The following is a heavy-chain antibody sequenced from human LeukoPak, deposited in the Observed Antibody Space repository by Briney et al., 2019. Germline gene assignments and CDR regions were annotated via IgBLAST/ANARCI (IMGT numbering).Heavy chain of an antibody. CDR3: ARGRTGSTNYDY. J-gene: IGHJ4*02. D-gene: IGHD3-10*01. Sequence: SETLSLTCGVSGGSFSDYLWSWIRQPPGKGLEWIGQINHVATTNYNPSLKSRVTMSVDRSKNQFSLRLSSVTAVDRAVYYCARGRTGSTNYDYWGQGVLVTVSS. CDR2: INHVATT. CDR1: GGSFSDYL. V-gene: IGHV4-34*01.